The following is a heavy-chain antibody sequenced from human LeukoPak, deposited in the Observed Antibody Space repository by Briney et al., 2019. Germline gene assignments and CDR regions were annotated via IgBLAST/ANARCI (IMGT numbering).Heavy chain of an antibody. CDR1: GGSISSYY. D-gene: IGHD1-1*01. V-gene: IGHV4-39*01. J-gene: IGHJ4*02. CDR3: ARLAGVVGKRYFDY. CDR2: IYYSGST. Sequence: SETLSLTCTVSGGSISSYYWGWIRQPPGKGLEWIANIYYSGSTYYNPSLKSRVTISVDTSKNQFSLKLSSVTAADTAVYYCARLAGVVGKRYFDYWGQGTLVTVSS.